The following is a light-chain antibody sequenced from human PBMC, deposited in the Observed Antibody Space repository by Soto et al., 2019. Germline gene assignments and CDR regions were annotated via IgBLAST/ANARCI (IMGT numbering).Light chain of an antibody. CDR1: SSDVGAYNY. Sequence: QSVLTQPASVSGSPGQSIAISCTGTSSDVGAYNYVSWYQRRPGKAPKLLIYEVSNRPSGVSNRFSGSKSGNTASLTVSGLQAEDEADYYCSSYTTSSTLVFGGGTKLTVL. CDR3: SSYTTSSTLV. V-gene: IGLV2-14*01. J-gene: IGLJ2*01. CDR2: EVS.